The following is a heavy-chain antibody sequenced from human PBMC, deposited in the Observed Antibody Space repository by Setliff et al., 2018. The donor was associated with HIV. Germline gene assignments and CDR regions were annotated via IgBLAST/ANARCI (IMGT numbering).Heavy chain of an antibody. CDR1: ENTFTRYW. CDR2: IYAGDSDT. CDR3: ARQRDPDGFDI. Sequence: LKISCKGSENTFTRYWIGWVRQMPGKGLEWMGIIYAGDSDTRYSPSFQGQVTISADKSISTAYLQWSSLKASDTAMYYCARQRDPDGFDIWGQGTMVTVSS. V-gene: IGHV5-51*01. J-gene: IGHJ3*02.